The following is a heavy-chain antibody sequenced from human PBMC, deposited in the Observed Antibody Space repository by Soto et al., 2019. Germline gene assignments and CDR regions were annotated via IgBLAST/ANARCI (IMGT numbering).Heavy chain of an antibody. V-gene: IGHV3-23*01. CDR1: GFSFSGDG. CDR3: AKRYYYDGSGPYGMDV. D-gene: IGHD3-22*01. Sequence: EVQLLESGGGLVKPGGSLRVSCAASGFSFSGDGMSWVRQAPGKGLEWVSAISASGGSTYYVDSVKGRFTISRDNSKKTLFLQMRSLRVEDTAVYYCAKRYYYDGSGPYGMDVWGQGTTVTVSS. CDR2: ISASGGST. J-gene: IGHJ6*02.